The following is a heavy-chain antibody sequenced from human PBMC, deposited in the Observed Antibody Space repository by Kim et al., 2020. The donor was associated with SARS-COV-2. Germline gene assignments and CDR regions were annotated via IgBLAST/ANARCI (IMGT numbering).Heavy chain of an antibody. CDR2: IWYDGSNK. CDR1: GFTFSSYG. V-gene: IGHV3-33*01. Sequence: GGSLRLSCAASGFTFSSYGMHWVRQAPGKGLEWVAVIWYDGSNKYYADSVKGRFTISRDNSKNTLYLQMNSLRAEDTAVYYCARDHYGSGSYYNIRHSFDYWGQGTLVTVSS. J-gene: IGHJ4*02. D-gene: IGHD3-10*01. CDR3: ARDHYGSGSYYNIRHSFDY.